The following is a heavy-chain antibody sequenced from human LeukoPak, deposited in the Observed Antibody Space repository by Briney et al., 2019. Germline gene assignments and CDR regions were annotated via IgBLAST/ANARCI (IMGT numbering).Heavy chain of an antibody. Sequence: GASVKVSCKASGGTFSSSAITWVRQAPGQGLEWMGGIIPIFATASYAQKFQGRVTITADESTSTAYMELSSLKSDDTSIYYCAREDIVVIPAASPFDYWGQGTLVTVSS. D-gene: IGHD2-2*01. CDR2: IIPIFATA. V-gene: IGHV1-69*13. CDR3: AREDIVVIPAASPFDY. CDR1: GGTFSSSA. J-gene: IGHJ4*02.